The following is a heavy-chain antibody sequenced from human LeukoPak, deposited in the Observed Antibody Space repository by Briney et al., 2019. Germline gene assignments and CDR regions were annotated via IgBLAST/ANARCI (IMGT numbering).Heavy chain of an antibody. V-gene: IGHV3-23*01. Sequence: GGSLRLSCAASGFTFSSYAMSWVRQAPGKGLEWVSAISGSGGSTYYADSVKGRFTISRDNSKNTLYLQMSNLRAEDTAVYYCANGREGYNLDYWGQETLVTVSS. CDR2: ISGSGGST. D-gene: IGHD5-24*01. CDR3: ANGREGYNLDY. CDR1: GFTFSSYA. J-gene: IGHJ4*02.